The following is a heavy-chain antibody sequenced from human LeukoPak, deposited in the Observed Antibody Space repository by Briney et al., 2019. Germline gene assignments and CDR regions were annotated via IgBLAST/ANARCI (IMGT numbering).Heavy chain of an antibody. Sequence: ASVKVSCKVSGYTLTELSMHWVRQAPGKGLEWMGGFDPEDGETIYAQKFQGRVTMTEDTSTDTAYTELSSLRSEDTAVYYCATTRFAYYYYGMDVWGKGTTVTVSS. J-gene: IGHJ6*04. D-gene: IGHD3-3*01. CDR1: GYTLTELS. V-gene: IGHV1-24*01. CDR2: FDPEDGET. CDR3: ATTRFAYYYYGMDV.